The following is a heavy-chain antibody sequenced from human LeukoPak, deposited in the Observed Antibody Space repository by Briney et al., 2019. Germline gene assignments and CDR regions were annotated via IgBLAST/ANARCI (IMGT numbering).Heavy chain of an antibody. CDR3: ARDLCSGGSCSDY. J-gene: IGHJ4*02. Sequence: GGSLRLSCAASGFTVSSNYMSWVRQAPGKGLEWVSLIYSDGRTYYADAVKGRFTISRDNSKNTLYLQMNSLRAEDTAIYYCARDLCSGGSCSDYWGQGTLVTVSS. V-gene: IGHV3-53*01. D-gene: IGHD2-15*01. CDR1: GFTVSSNY. CDR2: IYSDGRT.